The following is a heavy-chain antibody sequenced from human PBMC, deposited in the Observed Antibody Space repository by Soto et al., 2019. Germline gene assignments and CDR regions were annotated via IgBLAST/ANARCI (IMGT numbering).Heavy chain of an antibody. D-gene: IGHD6-13*01. CDR3: ARGGSSWYYYYYGMDV. CDR1: GGSFSGYY. CDR2: INHSGST. J-gene: IGHJ6*02. Sequence: LSLTCAVYGGSFSGYYWSWIRQPPGKGLEWIGEINHSGSTNYNPSLKSRVTISVDTSKNQFSLKLSSVTAADTAVYYCARGGSSWYYYYYGMDVWGQGTTVTVSS. V-gene: IGHV4-34*01.